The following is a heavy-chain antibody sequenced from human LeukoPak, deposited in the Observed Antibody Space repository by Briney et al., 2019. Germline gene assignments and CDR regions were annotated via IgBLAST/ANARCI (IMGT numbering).Heavy chain of an antibody. J-gene: IGHJ3*02. Sequence: PSETLSLTCTVSGGSISSYYWSWIRQPPGKGLEWIGSIYYSGSTYYNPSLKSRVTISVDTSKNQFSLQLSSVTAADTAVYCCARRYCSGGPCYSERGAFDIWGQGTMVTVSS. CDR2: IYYSGST. V-gene: IGHV4-39*07. CDR1: GGSISSYY. D-gene: IGHD2-15*01. CDR3: ARRYCSGGPCYSERGAFDI.